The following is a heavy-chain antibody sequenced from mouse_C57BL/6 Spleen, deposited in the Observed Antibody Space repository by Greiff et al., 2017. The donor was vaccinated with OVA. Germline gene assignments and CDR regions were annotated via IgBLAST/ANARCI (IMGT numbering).Heavy chain of an antibody. CDR3: ARGRQDAMDY. D-gene: IGHD3-2*01. CDR1: GFNIQNTY. CDR2: IDPANGNT. Sequence: VQLKESVAELVRPGASVKLSCTASGFNIQNTYMHWVKQRPEQGLEWIGRIDPANGNTKYAPKFQGKATITADTSSNTAYLQLSSLTSEDTANYYCARGRQDAMDYWGKGTTVTVSS. J-gene: IGHJ4*01. V-gene: IGHV14-3*01.